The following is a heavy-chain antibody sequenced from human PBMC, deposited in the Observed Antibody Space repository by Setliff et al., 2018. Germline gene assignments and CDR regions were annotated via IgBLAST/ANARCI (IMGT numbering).Heavy chain of an antibody. CDR1: GGSVSSSAYY. J-gene: IGHJ4*02. D-gene: IGHD5-12*01. CDR3: ARAKDGYDSDYFDY. CDR2: IYYSGTT. V-gene: IGHV4-39*01. Sequence: PSETLSLTCIVSGGSVSSSAYYWAWIRRSPGKGLEWLGSIYYSGTTYYIPSLYSRVTISVDTSKNQFSLKLSSVTAADTAVYYCARAKDGYDSDYFDYWGQGTPVTVSS.